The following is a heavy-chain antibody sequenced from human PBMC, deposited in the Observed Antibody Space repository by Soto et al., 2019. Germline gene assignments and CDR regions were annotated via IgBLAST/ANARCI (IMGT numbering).Heavy chain of an antibody. CDR2: IKEDASEE. J-gene: IGHJ4*02. V-gene: IGHV3-7*01. CDR1: GFTFSTYW. Sequence: EVQLVQSGGDLVQPGGSLRLSCVASGFTFSTYWMTCVRQAPGMGLEWVAGIKEDASEEVYVDSVKGRFSISRDDAKNSLYLQLNSVRAEDPAVYYCATAVSSPFSNFDSWGQGSLVTVSS. CDR3: ATAVSSPFSNFDS. D-gene: IGHD2-2*01.